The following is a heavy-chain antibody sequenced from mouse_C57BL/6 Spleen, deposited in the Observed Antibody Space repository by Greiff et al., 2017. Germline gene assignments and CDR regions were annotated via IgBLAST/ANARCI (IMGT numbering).Heavy chain of an antibody. V-gene: IGHV5-15*01. CDR3: ARRGFGNYEGYFDV. J-gene: IGHJ1*03. CDR1: GFTFSDYG. Sequence: EVQGVESGGGLVQPGGSLKLSCAASGFTFSDYGMAWVRQAPRKGPEWVAFISNLAYSIYYAETVTGRFTISRENAKNTLYLEMSSLRSEDTAMYYCARRGFGNYEGYFDVWGTGTTVTVSS. CDR2: ISNLAYSI. D-gene: IGHD2-1*01.